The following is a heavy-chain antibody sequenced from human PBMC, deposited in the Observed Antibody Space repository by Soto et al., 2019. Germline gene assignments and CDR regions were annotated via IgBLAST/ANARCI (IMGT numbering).Heavy chain of an antibody. CDR2: ISSNSAYI. CDR1: GLTLRSFT. D-gene: IGHD6-13*01. J-gene: IGHJ5*02. CDR3: TRDASRDSSARGWFDP. Sequence: GSLRLSWAPSGLTLRSFTMNWVRPAPGKGLEWVSTISSNSAYIYYTDALRGRFTISRDNAKNSLHLQMNRLRAEDTAVYYCTRDASRDSSARGWFDPWGPGTLVTV. V-gene: IGHV3-21*01.